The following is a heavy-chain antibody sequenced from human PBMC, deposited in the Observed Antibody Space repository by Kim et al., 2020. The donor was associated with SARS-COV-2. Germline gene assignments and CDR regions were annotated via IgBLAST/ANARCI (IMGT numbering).Heavy chain of an antibody. J-gene: IGHJ4*02. D-gene: IGHD3-10*01. Sequence: SSTSYADSVKGRFTISRDNAKNTLYLQMNSLRAEDTAVYYCARAANGSVYWGQGTLVTVSS. V-gene: IGHV3-74*01. CDR2: SST. CDR3: ARAANGSVY.